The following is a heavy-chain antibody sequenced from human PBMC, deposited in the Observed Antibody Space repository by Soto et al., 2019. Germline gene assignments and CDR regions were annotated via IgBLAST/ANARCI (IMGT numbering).Heavy chain of an antibody. CDR2: ISSSGSTI. CDR3: ARDQTPYYYDSSVNDAFDI. D-gene: IGHD3-22*01. CDR1: GFTFSSYE. V-gene: IGHV3-48*03. J-gene: IGHJ3*02. Sequence: PGGSLRLSCAASGFTFSSYEMNWVRQAPGKGLEWASYISSSGSTIYYADSVKGRFTISRGNAKNSLYLQMNSLRAEDTAVYYCARDQTPYYYDSSVNDAFDIWGQGTMVTVSS.